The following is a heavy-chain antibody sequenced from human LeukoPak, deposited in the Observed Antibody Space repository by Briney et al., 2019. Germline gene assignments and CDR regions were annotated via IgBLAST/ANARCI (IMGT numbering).Heavy chain of an antibody. J-gene: IGHJ4*02. D-gene: IGHD5-24*01. CDR1: GFTFSSYS. CDR2: TSTSSSYI. V-gene: IGHV3-21*01. CDR3: ASRRDGYNYFGFYY. Sequence: GGSLRLSCAASGFTFSSYSMNWVRQAPGKGLEWVSSTSTSSSYIYYADSVKGRFTISRDNAKNSLYLQMNSLRAEDTAVYYCASRRDGYNYFGFYYWGQGTLVTVSS.